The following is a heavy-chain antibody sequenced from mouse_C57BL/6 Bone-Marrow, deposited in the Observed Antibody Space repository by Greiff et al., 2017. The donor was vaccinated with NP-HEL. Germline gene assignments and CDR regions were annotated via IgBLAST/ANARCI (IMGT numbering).Heavy chain of an antibody. V-gene: IGHV5-16*01. J-gene: IGHJ1*03. CDR1: GFTFSDYY. Sequence: EVHLVESAGGLVQPGSSMKLSCTASGFTFSDYYMAWVRQVPEKGLEWVANINYDGSSTYYLDSLKSRFIISRDNAKNILYLQMSSLKSEDTATYYCARTQLGRNWYFDVWGTGTTVTVSS. D-gene: IGHD4-1*02. CDR3: ARTQLGRNWYFDV. CDR2: INYDGSST.